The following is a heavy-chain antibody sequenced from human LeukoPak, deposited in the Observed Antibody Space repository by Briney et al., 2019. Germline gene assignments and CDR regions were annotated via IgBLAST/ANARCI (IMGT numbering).Heavy chain of an antibody. CDR3: ARGGYMFDP. Sequence: GESLKISCSSSEFTFTTYWMTWVRQAPGKGLEWVANIKQDGSEKYYVDSVKGRFTISRDNAKNSLYLQMDSLRAEETAVYYCARGGYMFDPWGQGTLVTVSS. V-gene: IGHV3-7*01. CDR1: EFTFTTYW. D-gene: IGHD6-13*01. CDR2: IKQDGSEK. J-gene: IGHJ5*02.